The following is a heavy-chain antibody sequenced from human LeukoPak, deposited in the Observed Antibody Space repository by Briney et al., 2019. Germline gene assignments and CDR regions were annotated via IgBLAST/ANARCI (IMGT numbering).Heavy chain of an antibody. J-gene: IGHJ4*02. Sequence: GESLKVSCKASGYTFTGYYMHWVRQAPGQGLEWMGWINPNSGGTNYAQKFQGRVTMTRDTSISTAYMELSRLRSDDTAVYYCARRPHHFDFWSGSLYYFDYWGQGTLVTVSS. CDR2: INPNSGGT. V-gene: IGHV1-2*02. D-gene: IGHD3-3*01. CDR1: GYTFTGYY. CDR3: ARRPHHFDFWSGSLYYFDY.